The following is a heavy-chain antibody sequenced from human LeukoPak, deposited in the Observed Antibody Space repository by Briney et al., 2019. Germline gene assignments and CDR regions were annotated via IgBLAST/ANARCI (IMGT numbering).Heavy chain of an antibody. Sequence: PSETLSLTCTVSGGSVRSYFWTWIRQPAGRGLEWIGLIYTSGRTNYNPSLKSQVTISSDDSKNQSSLKWNSVTAADTAVYYCARVGGASSTLTTFDVWGQGTVVTVS. CDR2: IYTSGRT. CDR1: GGSVRSYF. J-gene: IGHJ3*01. D-gene: IGHD4-11*01. CDR3: ARVGGASSTLTTFDV. V-gene: IGHV4-4*07.